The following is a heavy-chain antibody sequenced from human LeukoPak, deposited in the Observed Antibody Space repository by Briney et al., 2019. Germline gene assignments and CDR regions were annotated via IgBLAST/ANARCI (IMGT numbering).Heavy chain of an antibody. J-gene: IGHJ4*02. V-gene: IGHV5-51*01. CDR3: ARRAWVSSNWYFDY. CDR1: GYRFTSYW. Sequence: GESLKISCKGSGYRFTSYWIGWVRQMPGKGLEWMGVIYPSDSDTRYSPSFEGQVTISADESTNNAYLQRSSLKASDTAMYYCARRAWVSSNWYFDYWGQGTLVTVSS. D-gene: IGHD1-1*01. CDR2: IYPSDSDT.